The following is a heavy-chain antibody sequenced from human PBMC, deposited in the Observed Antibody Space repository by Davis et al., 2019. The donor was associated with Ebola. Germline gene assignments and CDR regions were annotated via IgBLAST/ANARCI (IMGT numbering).Heavy chain of an antibody. J-gene: IGHJ3*02. Sequence: PGGSLRLSCETSGFIFRNYVMSWVRQAPGKGLEWVSTFGTVGDTYYADSVKGRFAMSRDNSRGTLYLQMNSLRVEGSAIYYCVKDSSNIWFDIWGQGTLITVSS. D-gene: IGHD2/OR15-2a*01. CDR1: GFIFRNYV. CDR2: FGTVGDT. V-gene: IGHV3-23*01. CDR3: VKDSSNIWFDI.